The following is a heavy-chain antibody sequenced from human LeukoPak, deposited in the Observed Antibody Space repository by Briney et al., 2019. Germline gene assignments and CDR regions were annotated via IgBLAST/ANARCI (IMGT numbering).Heavy chain of an antibody. D-gene: IGHD6-19*01. CDR2: IIPMQGTP. J-gene: IGHJ4*02. Sequence: SVKVSCEASGGTFSSYNFIWVRQAPGQGLEWMGGIIPMQGTPNYAQKFQDRVTISADKSTTTVYMALSSLRYEDTAMYYCARESVAGGFEYWGQGTLVTVSS. CDR1: GGTFSSYN. V-gene: IGHV1-69*08. CDR3: ARESVAGGFEY.